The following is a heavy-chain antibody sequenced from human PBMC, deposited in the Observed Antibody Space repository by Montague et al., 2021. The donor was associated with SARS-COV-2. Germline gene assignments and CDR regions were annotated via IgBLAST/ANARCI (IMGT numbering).Heavy chain of an antibody. CDR3: AHRGMIRGLIFDY. J-gene: IGHJ4*02. CDR2: IYWNGDK. D-gene: IGHD3-10*01. Sequence: PALVKPTQTLTLTCTFSGFSLRSDDEGVAWIRQSPGQALEWLAVIYWNGDKRYSPSLQRRLTITKDTSENQVVLTMTYMDPVDTATYYCAHRGMIRGLIFDYWGQGTLVTVSS. V-gene: IGHV2-5*01. CDR1: GFSLRSDDEG.